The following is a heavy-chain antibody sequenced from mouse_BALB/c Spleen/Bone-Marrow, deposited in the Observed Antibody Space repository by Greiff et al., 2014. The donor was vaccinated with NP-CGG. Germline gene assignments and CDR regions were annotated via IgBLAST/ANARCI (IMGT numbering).Heavy chain of an antibody. D-gene: IGHD1-1*01. CDR2: IHYSGST. V-gene: IGHV3-1*02. Sequence: EVQLQQSGPDLVKPSQSLSLTCTVTGYSITSGYSWHWIRQFPGNKLEWMGYIHYSGSTNYNPSLKSRISITRDTSKDQFFLQLNSVTTEDTATNYCARRGLDYYGSSYWYFDVWGAGTTVTVSS. CDR3: ARRGLDYYGSSYWYFDV. J-gene: IGHJ1*01. CDR1: GYSITSGYS.